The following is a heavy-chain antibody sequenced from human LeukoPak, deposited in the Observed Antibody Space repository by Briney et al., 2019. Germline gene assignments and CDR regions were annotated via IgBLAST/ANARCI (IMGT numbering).Heavy chain of an antibody. D-gene: IGHD4-23*01. Sequence: PGGSLRLSCAASGFTFSDYYMSWIRQAPGEGLEWVSSISSSSSYIYYADSVKGRFTISRDNAKNSLYLQMNSLRAEDTAVYYCARDRGRQRWTPFDYWGQGTLVTVSS. CDR1: GFTFSDYY. J-gene: IGHJ4*02. V-gene: IGHV3-11*06. CDR2: ISSSSSYI. CDR3: ARDRGRQRWTPFDY.